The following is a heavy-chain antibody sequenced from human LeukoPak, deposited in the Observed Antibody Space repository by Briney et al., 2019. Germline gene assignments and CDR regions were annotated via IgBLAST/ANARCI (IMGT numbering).Heavy chain of an antibody. CDR1: GGSISSSSYY. D-gene: IGHD1-26*01. CDR3: ARNGGSYAFDY. CDR2: SSYSGSS. V-gene: IGHV4-61*05. J-gene: IGHJ4*02. Sequence: PSETLSLTCTVSGGSISSSSYYWGWIRQPPGKGLEWIGYSSYSGSSNYNPSLKSRVTISIDTSRNQFSLKLSSVTAADTAVYYCARNGGSYAFDYWGQGSLVTVSS.